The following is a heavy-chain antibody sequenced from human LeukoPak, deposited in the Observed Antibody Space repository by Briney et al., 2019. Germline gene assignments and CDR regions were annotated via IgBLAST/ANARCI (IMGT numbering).Heavy chain of an antibody. V-gene: IGHV3-23*01. D-gene: IGHD3-3*01. CDR1: GFTFSSYG. J-gene: IGHJ4*02. Sequence: GGSLRLSCAASGFTFSSYGMSWVRQAPGKGLEWVSAITGIGDNTNYADSVKGRFTISRDNSKNTLYLQMNSLRAEDTAVYYCANLRGGYYDFWSGYYMTDYWGQGTLVTVSS. CDR3: ANLRGGYYDFWSGYYMTDY. CDR2: ITGIGDNT.